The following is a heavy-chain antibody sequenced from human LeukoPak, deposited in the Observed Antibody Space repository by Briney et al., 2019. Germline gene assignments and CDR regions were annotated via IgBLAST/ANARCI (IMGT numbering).Heavy chain of an antibody. D-gene: IGHD3-22*01. CDR1: GFTFSSYA. V-gene: IGHV3-23*01. CDR2: IHDSGATT. CDR3: AKEVHSSGYCSDY. J-gene: IGHJ4*02. Sequence: GGSLRLSCAASGFTFSSYAMNWVRQAPGKGLEWLSGIHDSGATTNYADSVRGRFTISRDNSKNTLYLQMNSLRAEDTAVYYCAKEVHSSGYCSDYWGQGTLVTVSS.